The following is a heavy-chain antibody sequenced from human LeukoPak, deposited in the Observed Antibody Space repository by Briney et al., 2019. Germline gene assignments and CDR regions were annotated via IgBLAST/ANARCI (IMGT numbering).Heavy chain of an antibody. CDR2: ISDDGTSK. J-gene: IGHJ3*02. Sequence: PGGSLRLSCAASGFTFSNYGMHWVRQTPGKGLEWVAVISDDGTSKFYADSVKGRFTIFRDNSKNALFLQINSLRPEDTAMYYCARVDDLDAFDIWGQGTLVTVSS. D-gene: IGHD2-2*03. CDR3: ARVDDLDAFDI. V-gene: IGHV3-30*03. CDR1: GFTFSNYG.